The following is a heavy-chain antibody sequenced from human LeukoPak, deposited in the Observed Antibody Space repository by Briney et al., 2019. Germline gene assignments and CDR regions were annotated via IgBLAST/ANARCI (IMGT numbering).Heavy chain of an antibody. CDR1: GFTFSSYS. CDR3: ARSQYSGSYSPFDY. V-gene: IGHV3-21*01. D-gene: IGHD1-26*01. CDR2: ISSSSSYI. Sequence: PGGSLRLSCAASGFTFSSYSMNWVRQAPGKGRECVSSISSSSSYIHYADSVKGRFTISRDNAKNSLYLQMNSLRAEDTAVYYCARSQYSGSYSPFDYWGQGTLVTVSS. J-gene: IGHJ4*02.